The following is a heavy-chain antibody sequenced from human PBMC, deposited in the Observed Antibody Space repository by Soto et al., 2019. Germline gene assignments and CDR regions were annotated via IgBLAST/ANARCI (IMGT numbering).Heavy chain of an antibody. D-gene: IGHD3-10*01. V-gene: IGHV4-31*03. CDR3: ARRLWFAESLWLDP. CDR2: IYYSGST. Sequence: SETLSLTCTVSGGSISSCGYYWSWIRQHPGKGLEWIGYIYYSGSTYYNPSLKSRVTISVDTSKNQFSLKLSSVTAADTGVYYCARRLWFAESLWLDPWGQGTLDLVSS. CDR1: GGSISSCGYY. J-gene: IGHJ5*02.